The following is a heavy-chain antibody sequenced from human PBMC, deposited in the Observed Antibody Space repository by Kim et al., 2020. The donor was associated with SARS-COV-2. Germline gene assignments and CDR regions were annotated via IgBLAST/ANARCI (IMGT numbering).Heavy chain of an antibody. D-gene: IGHD3-16*01. CDR3: AKGIRGRPPLRFDMDV. Sequence: GGSLRLSCAASGFTFSSYAMSWVRQAPGKGLEWVSAISGSGGSTYYADSVKGRFTISRDNSKNTLYLQMNSLRAEDTAVYYCAKGIRGRPPLRFDMDVWGQGTTVTVSS. J-gene: IGHJ6*02. CDR1: GFTFSSYA. V-gene: IGHV3-23*01. CDR2: ISGSGGST.